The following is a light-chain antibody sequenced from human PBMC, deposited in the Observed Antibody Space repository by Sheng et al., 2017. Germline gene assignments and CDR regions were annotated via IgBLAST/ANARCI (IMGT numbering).Light chain of an antibody. CDR3: CSYAGGNAWV. J-gene: IGLJ3*02. Sequence: QSALTQPASVSGSPGQSITISCTGTTSDVGSYNLVSWYQQHPGKARKVLIYEGTKRPSGVSDRFSGSKSGKTASLTISGLQAEDEADYYCCSYAGGNAWVFGGGTKLTVL. CDR2: EGT. V-gene: IGLV2-23*01. CDR1: TSDVGSYNL.